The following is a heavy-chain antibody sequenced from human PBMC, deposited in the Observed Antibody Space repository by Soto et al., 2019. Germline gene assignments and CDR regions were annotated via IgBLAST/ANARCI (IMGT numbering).Heavy chain of an antibody. V-gene: IGHV3-23*01. CDR1: GFTFSSYA. CDR3: AKDGLDSSGGYWGLTGY. J-gene: IGHJ4*02. CDR2: ISGSGGST. Sequence: GGSLRLSCAASGFTFSSYAMSWVRQAPGKGLEWVSAISGSGGSTYYADSVKGRFTISRDNSKNTLYLQMNSLRAEDTAVYYCAKDGLDSSGGYWGLTGYWGQGNLVTVS. D-gene: IGHD6-19*01.